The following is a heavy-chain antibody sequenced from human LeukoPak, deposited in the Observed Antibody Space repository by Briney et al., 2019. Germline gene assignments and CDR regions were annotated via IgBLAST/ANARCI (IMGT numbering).Heavy chain of an antibody. CDR2: IYPGDSDT. CDR1: GYSFTGYW. Sequence: GESLKISCKGSGYSFTGYWIGWVRQMPGKGLEWMGIIYPGDSDTRYSPSFQGQVTISADKSISTAYLQWSSLKASDTAMYYCARAVRCSGGSCDPDYYYYMDVWGKGTTVTVSS. J-gene: IGHJ6*03. D-gene: IGHD2-15*01. CDR3: ARAVRCSGGSCDPDYYYYMDV. V-gene: IGHV5-51*01.